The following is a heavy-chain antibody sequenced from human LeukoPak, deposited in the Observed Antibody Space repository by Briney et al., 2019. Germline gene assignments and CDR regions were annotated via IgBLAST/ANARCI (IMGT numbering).Heavy chain of an antibody. CDR2: IKHSGST. CDR3: ARPRYYYGSGNWFDP. CDR1: GGSFSGYY. J-gene: IGHJ5*02. Sequence: SETLSLSCAVYGGSFSGYYWSWIRQPPGKGLEWIGEIKHSGSTNYNPSLKSRVTISVDTSKNQFSLKLSSVTAADTAVYYCARPRYYYGSGNWFDPWGQGTLVTVSS. V-gene: IGHV4-34*01. D-gene: IGHD3-10*01.